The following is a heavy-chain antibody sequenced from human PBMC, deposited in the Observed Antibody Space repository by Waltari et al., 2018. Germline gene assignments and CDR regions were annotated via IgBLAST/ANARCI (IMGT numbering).Heavy chain of an antibody. V-gene: IGHV1-8*03. D-gene: IGHD6-25*01. CDR1: GYPFTSYD. CDR3: ARGLSGWFDP. Sequence: QVQLVQSGAEVKKPGASVTVSCKASGYPFTSYDINWVRQATGQGLEWMGWMNPNSNTGYAQKFQGRVTITRNTSISTAYMELSSLRSEDTAVYYCARGLSGWFDPWGQGTLVTVSS. J-gene: IGHJ5*02. CDR2: MNPNSNT.